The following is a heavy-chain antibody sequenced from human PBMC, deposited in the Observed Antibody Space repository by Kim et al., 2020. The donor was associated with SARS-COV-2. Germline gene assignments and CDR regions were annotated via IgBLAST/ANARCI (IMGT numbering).Heavy chain of an antibody. D-gene: IGHD3-22*01. V-gene: IGHV3-9*01. CDR1: GFTFDDYA. J-gene: IGHJ4*02. CDR3: AKDSSYYYDSSGYCDY. Sequence: GGSLRLSCAASGFTFDDYAMHWVRQAPGKGLEWVSGISWNSGSIGYADSVKGRFTISRDNAKNSLYLQMNSLRAEDTALYYCAKDSSYYYDSSGYCDYWGQGTLVTVSS. CDR2: ISWNSGSI.